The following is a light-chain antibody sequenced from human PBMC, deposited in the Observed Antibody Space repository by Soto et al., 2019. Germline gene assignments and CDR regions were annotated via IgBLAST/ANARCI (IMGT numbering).Light chain of an antibody. V-gene: IGLV3-21*02. Sequence: SYELTQPPSVSVAPGQTARITCGGTNIGGKSVHWYQQKPGQAPVLVVYDDSDRPSGIPERFSGSNSVNTATLTTSRVAAGDEADYYCQVWESGRGVFGTGTKVTVL. CDR3: QVWESGRGV. CDR2: DDS. CDR1: NIGGKS. J-gene: IGLJ1*01.